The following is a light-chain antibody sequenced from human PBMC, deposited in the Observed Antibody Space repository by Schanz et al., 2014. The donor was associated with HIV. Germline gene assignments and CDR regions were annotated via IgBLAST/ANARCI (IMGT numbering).Light chain of an antibody. J-gene: IGKJ1*01. CDR2: LGS. CDR3: MQALQTPGWT. Sequence: DNVMTQSPLSLPVTPGEPASISCRSSQSLLHSDGKNYMDWYLQRPGKPPQLLIYLGSNRASGVPDRFSGSGSGTDFTLKISRVEAEDVGLYYCMQALQTPGWTFGQGTRVEFK. CDR1: QSLLHSDGKNY. V-gene: IGKV2-28*01.